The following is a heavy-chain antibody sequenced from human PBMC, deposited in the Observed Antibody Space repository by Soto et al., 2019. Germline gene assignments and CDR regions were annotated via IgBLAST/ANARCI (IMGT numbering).Heavy chain of an antibody. CDR1: GGSISSYY. D-gene: IGHD6-13*01. CDR3: ARGPRIAAAAEYFQH. J-gene: IGHJ1*01. Sequence: PSETLSLTCTVSGGSISSYYWSWIRQPPGKGLEWIGCIYYSGSTNYNPSLKSRVTISVDTSKNQFSLKLSSVTAADTAVYYCARGPRIAAAAEYFQHWGQGTLVTVSS. V-gene: IGHV4-59*01. CDR2: IYYSGST.